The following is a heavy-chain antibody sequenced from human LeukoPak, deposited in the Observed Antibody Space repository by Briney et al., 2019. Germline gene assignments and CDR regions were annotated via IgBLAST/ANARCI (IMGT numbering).Heavy chain of an antibody. V-gene: IGHV4-39*07. J-gene: IGHJ4*02. Sequence: SETLSLTCTVSGGSISSSSYYWGWIRQPPGKGLEWIGSIYYSGSTYYNPSLKSRVTISVDTSKNQFSLKLSSVTAADTAVYYCARSDHYDSNGYYDYWGQGTLVTVSS. D-gene: IGHD3-22*01. CDR1: GGSISSSSYY. CDR3: ARSDHYDSNGYYDY. CDR2: IYYSGST.